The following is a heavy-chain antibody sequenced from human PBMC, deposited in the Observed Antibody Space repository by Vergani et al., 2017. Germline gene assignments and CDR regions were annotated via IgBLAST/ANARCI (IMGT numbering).Heavy chain of an antibody. V-gene: IGHV3-21*01. D-gene: IGHD2-15*01. CDR2: ISSSSSYI. CDR1: GFTFSSYS. Sequence: EVQLVESGGGLVKPGGSLRLSCAASGFTFSSYSMNWVRQAPGKGLEWVSSISSSSSYIYYADSVKGRFTISRDNAKNSLYLQMNSLRAEDPAVYYCARYCSGGSCYSEHYYYMDVWGKGTTVTVSS. J-gene: IGHJ6*03. CDR3: ARYCSGGSCYSEHYYYMDV.